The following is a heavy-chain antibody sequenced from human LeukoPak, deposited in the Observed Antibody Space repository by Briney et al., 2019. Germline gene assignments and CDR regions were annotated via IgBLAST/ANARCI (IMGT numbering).Heavy chain of an antibody. Sequence: PGGSLRLSCAASGFTFSDYWMHWVRQAPGEGLVWVSRINTDGSSPSYADSVKGRFTISRDNAKNTLYLQMNSLRAEDTAVYYCARDRGDSNSSDYWGQGTLVTVSS. V-gene: IGHV3-74*01. D-gene: IGHD6-6*01. CDR2: INTDGSSP. CDR3: ARDRGDSNSSDY. CDR1: GFTFSDYW. J-gene: IGHJ4*02.